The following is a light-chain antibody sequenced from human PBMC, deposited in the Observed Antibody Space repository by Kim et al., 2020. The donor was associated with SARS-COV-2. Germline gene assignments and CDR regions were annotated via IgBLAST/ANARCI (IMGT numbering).Light chain of an antibody. V-gene: IGLV3-1*01. CDR1: KLGDKY. J-gene: IGLJ1*01. Sequence: VSPRQTASITCSGDKLGDKYACWYQQKPGQSPVLVIYQDSKRPSGIPERFSGSNSGNTATLTISGTQAMDEADYYCQAWDSSTAVFGTGTKVTV. CDR2: QDS. CDR3: QAWDSSTAV.